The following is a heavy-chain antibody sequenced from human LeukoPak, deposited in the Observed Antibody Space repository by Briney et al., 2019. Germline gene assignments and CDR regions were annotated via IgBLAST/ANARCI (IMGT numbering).Heavy chain of an antibody. J-gene: IGHJ3*02. V-gene: IGHV4-34*12. CDR1: GGSFSGYY. Sequence: PSETLSLTCAVYGGSFSGYYWSWIRQPPGKGLEWIGEIVHSGNTKYNPSLKSRVTISVDTSKNQFSLNLTSVTAAHTAVYYCARFGSSTWYKGAFDIWGQGTMVTVAS. D-gene: IGHD6-13*01. CDR2: IVHSGNT. CDR3: ARFGSSTWYKGAFDI.